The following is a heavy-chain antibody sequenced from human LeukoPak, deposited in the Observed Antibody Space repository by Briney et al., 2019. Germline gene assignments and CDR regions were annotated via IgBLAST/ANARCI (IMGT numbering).Heavy chain of an antibody. CDR2: IRYDGSNK. Sequence: PGGSLRLSCAASGFTFSSYGMHWVRQAPGKGLEWVAFIRYDGSNKYYADSVKGQFTISRDNSKNTLYLQMNSLRAEDTALYYCAKVPYADADYWGQGTLVTVSS. J-gene: IGHJ4*02. CDR1: GFTFSSYG. V-gene: IGHV3-30*02. CDR3: AKVPYADADY. D-gene: IGHD2-2*01.